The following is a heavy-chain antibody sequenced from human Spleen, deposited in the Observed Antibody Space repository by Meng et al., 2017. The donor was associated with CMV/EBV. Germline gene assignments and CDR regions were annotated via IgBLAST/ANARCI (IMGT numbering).Heavy chain of an antibody. D-gene: IGHD3-3*01. J-gene: IGHJ6*02. CDR1: GFTFRNYW. Sequence: GESLKISCVGSGFTFRNYWMHWVRQVPGKGLMWVSRISPDGSTTNHADSVKDRFFISRDNGKSTLYLQMNSLRAEDTAVYYCAKDLEWLLAGAWYYGMDVWGQGTTVTVSS. CDR3: AKDLEWLLAGAWYYGMDV. CDR2: ISPDGSTT. V-gene: IGHV3-74*01.